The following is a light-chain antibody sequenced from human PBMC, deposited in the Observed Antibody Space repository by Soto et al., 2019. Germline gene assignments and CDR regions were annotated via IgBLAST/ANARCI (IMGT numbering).Light chain of an antibody. CDR2: EVS. CDR1: SSDVGAYKY. Sequence: QSVLTQPPSASGSPGQSVTISCTGTSSDVGAYKYVSWYQQYPGKAPKLMIYEVSKRPSGVPDRFSGSKSGNTASLTVSGLQDEDEADYYCNSYVGSDIWVFGGGTQLTVL. J-gene: IGLJ3*02. CDR3: NSYVGSDIWV. V-gene: IGLV2-8*01.